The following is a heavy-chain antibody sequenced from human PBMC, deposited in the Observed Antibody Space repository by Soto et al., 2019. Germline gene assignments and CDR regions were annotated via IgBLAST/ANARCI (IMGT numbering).Heavy chain of an antibody. CDR1: GFTSISDG. CDR3: AKDLEVWTIFVVVLTCYAYYGTLV. CDR2: ISYDGSNK. J-gene: IGHJ6*02. Sequence: GGSLRLPCAASGFTSISDGLHWVRQAPGKGLEWVAVISYDGSNKYYADSVKGRFTISRDNSKNTLYLQMNSLRAEDTAVYYCAKDLEVWTIFVVVLTCYAYYGTLVSCQAPTVTVXS. V-gene: IGHV3-30*18. D-gene: IGHD3-3*01.